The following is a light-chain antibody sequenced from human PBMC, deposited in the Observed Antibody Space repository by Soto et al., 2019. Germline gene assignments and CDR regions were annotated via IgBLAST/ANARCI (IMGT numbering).Light chain of an antibody. CDR3: HQYDSFPWT. V-gene: IGKV1-5*01. CDR1: QSVSSR. J-gene: IGKJ1*01. CDR2: DAT. Sequence: DIQMTQSPSPLSASVGDRVIITCRASQSVSSRLAWYQQKPGKAPKLLIYDATSLQSGFPSKFRFSGSGSGTEFSLTIGSLQPDDFATYYCHQYDSFPWTFGQGTKVEI.